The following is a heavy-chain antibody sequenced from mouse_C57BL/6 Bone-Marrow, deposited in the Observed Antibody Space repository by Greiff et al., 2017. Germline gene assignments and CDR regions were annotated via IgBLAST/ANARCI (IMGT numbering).Heavy chain of an antibody. CDR1: GYTFTSYW. CDR3: VSEGVHYYGSSYYFDY. CDR2: IDPNSGGT. V-gene: IGHV1-72*01. D-gene: IGHD1-1*01. Sequence: QVQLKQPGAELVKPGASVKLSCKASGYTFTSYWMHWVKQRPGRGLEWIGRIDPNSGGTKYNEKFKSKATLTVDKPSSTAYMQLSSLTSEDSAVYYCVSEGVHYYGSSYYFDYWGQGTTLTVSS. J-gene: IGHJ2*01.